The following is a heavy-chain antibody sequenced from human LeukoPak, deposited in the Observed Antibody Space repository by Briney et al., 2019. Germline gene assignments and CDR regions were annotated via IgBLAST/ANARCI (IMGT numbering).Heavy chain of an antibody. J-gene: IGHJ3*02. CDR1: GYTFTNYD. V-gene: IGHV1-8*02. CDR2: MNPNSGNT. D-gene: IGHD4-17*01. CDR3: AREPHGDIDAFDI. Sequence: ASVKVSCKASGYTFTNYDINWVRQATGQGLEWMGWMNPNSGNTGYAQKFQGRVTMTRNTSISTAYMELSSLRSEDTAVYYCAREPHGDIDAFDIWGQGTMVTVSS.